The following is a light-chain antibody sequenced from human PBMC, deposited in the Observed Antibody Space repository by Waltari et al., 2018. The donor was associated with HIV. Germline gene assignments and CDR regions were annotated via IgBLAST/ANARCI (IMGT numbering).Light chain of an antibody. Sequence: QSVLTQPPSVSAAPGHKVTISCSGSSSNIGNNYVSWYQQFPGTAPKLLIYDNNNRPSGIPDRFSGSKSGTSATLGITGLQTGDEADYYCGTWDSSLSAVVFGGGTKLTVL. V-gene: IGLV1-51*01. CDR2: DNN. J-gene: IGLJ2*01. CDR3: GTWDSSLSAVV. CDR1: SSNIGNNY.